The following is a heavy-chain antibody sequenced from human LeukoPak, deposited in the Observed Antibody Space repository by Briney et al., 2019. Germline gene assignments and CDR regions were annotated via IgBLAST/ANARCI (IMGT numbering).Heavy chain of an antibody. CDR3: VRACSGGTCMNWLDP. V-gene: IGHV1-24*01. D-gene: IGHD2-15*01. Sequence: ASVKVSCKVSGYTLTELSMHWVRQAPGKGLEWMGGFDPEDGETIYAQKFQGRVTMTRDTPTSTAYMELNTLKYEDTAVYYCVRACSGGTCMNWLDPWGQGTLVTVSS. CDR1: GYTLTELS. J-gene: IGHJ5*02. CDR2: FDPEDGET.